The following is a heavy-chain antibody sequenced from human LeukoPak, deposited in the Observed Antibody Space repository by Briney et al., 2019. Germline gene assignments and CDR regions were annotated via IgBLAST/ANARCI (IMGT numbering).Heavy chain of an antibody. D-gene: IGHD3-22*01. Sequence: SETLSLTCTVSGVTISSYYWSWIRQAPGKGLEWIGFIYYSGSTNYNHSLKSRVTISVDTSKNQFSLQLSTVTAAATAVYYCARGDITSGYYYVVQDAFDIWGQGTMVTVSS. CDR1: GVTISSYY. V-gene: IGHV4-59*01. J-gene: IGHJ3*02. CDR2: IYYSGST. CDR3: ARGDITSGYYYVVQDAFDI.